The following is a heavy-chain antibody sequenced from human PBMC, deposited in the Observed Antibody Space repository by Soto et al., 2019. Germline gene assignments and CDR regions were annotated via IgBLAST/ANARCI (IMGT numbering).Heavy chain of an antibody. Sequence: GGSLRLSCAASGFTFSSYGMHWVRQATGKGLEWVAAISYDGSNKYYADSVKGRFTISRDNSKNTLYLQMNSLRAEDTAVYYCAKDSGDSSGYYYYYFDYWGQGTLVTVSS. J-gene: IGHJ4*02. CDR1: GFTFSSYG. CDR2: ISYDGSNK. D-gene: IGHD3-22*01. CDR3: AKDSGDSSGYYYYYFDY. V-gene: IGHV3-30*18.